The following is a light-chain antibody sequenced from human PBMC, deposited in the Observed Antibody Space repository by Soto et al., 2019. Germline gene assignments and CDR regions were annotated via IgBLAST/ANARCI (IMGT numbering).Light chain of an antibody. CDR1: SADVSSSYF. J-gene: IGLJ1*01. CDR2: DVS. Sequence: QSALTQPASVSGSPGQSITISCTGISADVSSSYFVSWYQHRPGKAPSLILYDVSHRPSGVSNRFSGSKAGDTASLTISGPQPGEQADYYFHSNRKGPLDGFGTGTKLTVL. CDR3: HSNRKGPLDG. V-gene: IGLV2-14*03.